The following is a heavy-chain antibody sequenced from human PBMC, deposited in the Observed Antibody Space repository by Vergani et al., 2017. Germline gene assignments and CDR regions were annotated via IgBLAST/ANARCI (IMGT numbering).Heavy chain of an antibody. CDR1: GYTFTSYG. Sequence: QVQLVQSGAEVKKPGASVKVSCKASGYTFTSYGISWVRQAPGQGLEWMGIINPSGGSTSYAQKLQGRGTMTTDTSTSTAYMELRSLRSDDTAVYYCARADEITFGGVIVGFDYWGQGTLVTVSS. J-gene: IGHJ4*02. CDR3: ARADEITFGGVIVGFDY. D-gene: IGHD3-16*02. V-gene: IGHV1-18*01. CDR2: INPSGGST.